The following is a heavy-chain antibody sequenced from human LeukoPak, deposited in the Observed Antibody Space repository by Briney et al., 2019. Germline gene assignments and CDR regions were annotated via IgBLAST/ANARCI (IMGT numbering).Heavy chain of an antibody. V-gene: IGHV4-39*01. CDR3: ARHSNWNGGVDWFDP. D-gene: IGHD1-20*01. Sequence: SETLSLTCTVSGGSISSSSYYWGWIRQPPGKGLEWIGSIYYSGSTYYNPSLKSRVTISVDTSENQLSLRLNSVTAADTAVYYCARHSNWNGGVDWFDPWGQGTQVTVSS. CDR1: GGSISSSSYY. CDR2: IYYSGST. J-gene: IGHJ5*02.